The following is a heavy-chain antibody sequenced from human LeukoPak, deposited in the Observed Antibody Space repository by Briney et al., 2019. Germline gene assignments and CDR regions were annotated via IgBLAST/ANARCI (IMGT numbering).Heavy chain of an antibody. Sequence: SETLSLTCTVSGGSISSYYWSWIRQPPGKGLEWIGYIYYSGSTNYNPSLKSRVTISVDTSKNQFSLKLSSVTAADTAVYYSASGGLRFSNWFDPWGQGTLVTVSS. CDR3: ASGGLRFSNWFDP. V-gene: IGHV4-59*01. D-gene: IGHD3-3*01. CDR2: IYYSGST. J-gene: IGHJ5*02. CDR1: GGSISSYY.